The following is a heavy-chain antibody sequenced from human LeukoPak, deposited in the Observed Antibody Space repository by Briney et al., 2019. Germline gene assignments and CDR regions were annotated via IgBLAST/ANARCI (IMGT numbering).Heavy chain of an antibody. CDR2: IYYSGST. D-gene: IGHD5-18*01. V-gene: IGHV4-59*01. CDR1: GGSISSYY. J-gene: IGHJ4*02. CDR3: ARVGIQLWSYYFDY. Sequence: SETLSLTCTVSGGSISSYYWSWIRQPPGKGLEGIGSIYYSGSTNYNPSLKSRVTISVDTSKNQFSLKLSSVTAADTAVYYCARVGIQLWSYYFDYWGQGTLVTVSS.